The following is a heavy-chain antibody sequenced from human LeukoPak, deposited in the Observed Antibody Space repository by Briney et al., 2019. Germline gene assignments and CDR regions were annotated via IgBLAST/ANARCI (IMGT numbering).Heavy chain of an antibody. V-gene: IGHV3-21*01. CDR2: ISSSGSYI. Sequence: GGSLRLSCAASGVTFSDSAMTWVRQVPVKGLEWVSSISSSGSYIYYADSVKGRFTISRDNAKKSLYLQMNSLRADDTAVYHCARGAGTIFGEYYYYMDVWGKGTAVTVSS. J-gene: IGHJ6*03. CDR1: GVTFSDSA. D-gene: IGHD3-3*01. CDR3: ARGAGTIFGEYYYYMDV.